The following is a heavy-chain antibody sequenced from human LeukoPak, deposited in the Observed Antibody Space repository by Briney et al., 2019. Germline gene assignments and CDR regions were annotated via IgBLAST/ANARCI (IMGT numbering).Heavy chain of an antibody. J-gene: IGHJ4*02. D-gene: IGHD1-26*01. CDR2: INPNSGGT. CDR3: ARVSGSYYVVDY. CDR1: GYTFTGYY. V-gene: IGHV1-2*02. Sequence: GASVKVSCKASGYTFTGYYMHWVRQAPGQGLEWMGWINPNSGGTNYAQKFQGRVTMTRGTSISTAYMELSRLRSDDTAVYYCARVSGSYYVVDYWGQGTLVTVSS.